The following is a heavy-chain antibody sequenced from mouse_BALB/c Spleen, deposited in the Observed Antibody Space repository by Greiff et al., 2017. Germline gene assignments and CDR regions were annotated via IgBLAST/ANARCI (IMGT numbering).Heavy chain of an antibody. CDR1: GFTFSSFG. CDR2: ISSGSSTI. CDR3: ARGTGKAWFAY. J-gene: IGHJ3*01. V-gene: IGHV5-17*02. D-gene: IGHD4-1*01. Sequence: EVQLQESGGGLVQPGGSRKLSCAASGFTFSSFGMHWVRQAPEKGLEWVAYISSGSSTIYYADTVKGRFTISRDNPKNTLFLQMTSLRSEDTAMYYCARGTGKAWFAYWGQGTLVTVSA.